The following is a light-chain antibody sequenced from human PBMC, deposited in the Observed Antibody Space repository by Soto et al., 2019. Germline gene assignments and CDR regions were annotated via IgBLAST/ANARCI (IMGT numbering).Light chain of an antibody. V-gene: IGLV1-51*01. Sequence: QSVLTQPPSVSAAPGQKVTIPGSGGSSNIGNNYVSWYQQLPGTAPKLLIYDNNKRPSGIPDRFSGSKSGTSATLGITGLQTGDEADYYCGTWDSSLSAGVFGGGTKVTVL. CDR2: DNN. CDR1: SSNIGNNY. J-gene: IGLJ2*01. CDR3: GTWDSSLSAGV.